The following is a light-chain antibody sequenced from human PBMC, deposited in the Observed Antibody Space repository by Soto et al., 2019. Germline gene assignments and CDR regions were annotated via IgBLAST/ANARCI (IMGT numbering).Light chain of an antibody. Sequence: DIQMTQSPSTLSASVGDRVTITCRASQSISSWLAWYQQKPGKAPKLLIYSASGLQNGVPSRFSGSQSGTDFTLTISSLQPEDFATYYCQQSYSTPTFGQGTRLEIK. J-gene: IGKJ5*01. V-gene: IGKV1-39*01. CDR3: QQSYSTPT. CDR2: SAS. CDR1: QSISSW.